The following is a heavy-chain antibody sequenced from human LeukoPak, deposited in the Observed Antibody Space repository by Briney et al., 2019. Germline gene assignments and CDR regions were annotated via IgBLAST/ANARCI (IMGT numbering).Heavy chain of an antibody. CDR3: ARDPVEWEQLLDY. D-gene: IGHD1-26*01. CDR2: IWYDGSKR. CDR1: GFTFSNYG. V-gene: IGHV3-33*01. J-gene: IGHJ4*02. Sequence: PGGSLRLSCAASGFTFSNYGMHWVRQAPGKGLEWVAVIWYDGSKRLYADSVKGRFTISRDNSKNTLSVQMDSLRAEDTAVYYCARDPVEWEQLLDYWGQGTLVTVSS.